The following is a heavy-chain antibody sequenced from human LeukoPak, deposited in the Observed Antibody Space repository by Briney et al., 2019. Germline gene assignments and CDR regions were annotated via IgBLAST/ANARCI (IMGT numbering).Heavy chain of an antibody. CDR2: IYHSGST. CDR1: GGSISSGGYY. D-gene: IGHD1-26*01. V-gene: IGHV4-30-2*01. Sequence: SETLSLTCTVSGGSISSGGYYWSWIRQPPGKGLEWIGYIYHSGSTYYNPSLKSRVTISVDRSKNQFSLKLSSVTAADTAVYYCARGGLGSSDDYWGQGTLVTVSS. CDR3: ARGGLGSSDDY. J-gene: IGHJ4*02.